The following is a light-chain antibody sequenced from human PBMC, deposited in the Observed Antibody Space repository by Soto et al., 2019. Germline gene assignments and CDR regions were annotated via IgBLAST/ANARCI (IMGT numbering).Light chain of an antibody. CDR1: QIVNNY. CDR2: ITS. Sequence: DIQMTQSPSSLSASVGYSVTITCRTSQIVNNYLHWYQQKSGKAPKLLISITSTLQSGVTSRFSGSGSGTEFTLTISNLQPEDSATYFCQQGFSSPRITFGPGTKVDIK. J-gene: IGKJ3*01. V-gene: IGKV1-39*01. CDR3: QQGFSSPRIT.